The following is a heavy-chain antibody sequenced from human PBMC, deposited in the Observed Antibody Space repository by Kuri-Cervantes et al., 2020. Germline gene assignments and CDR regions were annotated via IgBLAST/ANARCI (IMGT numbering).Heavy chain of an antibody. CDR3: AREEPRTSGSYPL. D-gene: IGHD1-26*01. J-gene: IGHJ4*02. V-gene: IGHV3-9*01. CDR1: GFTFDDYA. CDR2: ISWNSGST. Sequence: LSLTCAASGFTFDDYAMHWVRQGAGKGLEWVSGISWNSGSTVYADSVKGRFTISRDNAKNSLYLQMNSLRAEDTALYYCAREEPRTSGSYPLWGQGTLVTVSS.